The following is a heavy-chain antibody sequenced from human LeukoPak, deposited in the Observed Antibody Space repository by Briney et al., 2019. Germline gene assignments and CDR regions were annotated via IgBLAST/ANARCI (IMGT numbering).Heavy chain of an antibody. Sequence: SETLSLTCTVSGGSISSSSHYWGWIRQPPGKGLEWIGSIYYSGSTYYNPSLKSRVTISVDTSKNQFSLKLSSVTAADTAVYYCARHLGRDGYINFDYWGQGTLVTVSS. CDR3: ARHLGRDGYINFDY. CDR1: GGSISSSSHY. D-gene: IGHD5-24*01. CDR2: IYYSGST. V-gene: IGHV4-39*01. J-gene: IGHJ4*02.